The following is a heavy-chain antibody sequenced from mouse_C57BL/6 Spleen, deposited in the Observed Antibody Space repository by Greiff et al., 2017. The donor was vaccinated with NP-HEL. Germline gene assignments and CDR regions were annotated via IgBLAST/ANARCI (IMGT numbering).Heavy chain of an antibody. D-gene: IGHD2-4*01. J-gene: IGHJ2*01. CDR3: ARAVDYAPFDY. V-gene: IGHV1-81*01. CDR1: GYTFTSYG. CDR2: IYPRSGNT. Sequence: QVQLQQSGAELVRPGASVKLSCKASGYTFTSYGISWVKQRPGQGLEWIGEIYPRSGNTYYNEKFKGKATLTADKSSSTAYMELRSLTSEDSAIYFCARAVDYAPFDYWGQGTTLTVSS.